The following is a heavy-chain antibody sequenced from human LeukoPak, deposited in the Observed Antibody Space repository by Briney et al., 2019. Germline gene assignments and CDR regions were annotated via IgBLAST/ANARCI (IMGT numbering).Heavy chain of an antibody. CDR3: ARGGSSSWYYFDY. D-gene: IGHD6-13*01. Sequence: PGGSLRLSCAASGFTFSSYAMSWVRQAPGKGLEWVSVIYSGGSTYYADSVKGRFTISRDNSKNTLYLQMNSLRAEDTAVYYCARGGSSSWYYFDYWGQGTLVTVSS. CDR2: IYSGGST. CDR1: GFTFSSYA. J-gene: IGHJ4*02. V-gene: IGHV3-66*01.